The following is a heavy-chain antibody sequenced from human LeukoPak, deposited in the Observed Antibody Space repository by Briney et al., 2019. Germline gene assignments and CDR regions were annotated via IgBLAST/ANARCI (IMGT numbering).Heavy chain of an antibody. Sequence: GGSLRLYCAASGFTFSSYWMPWIRQALGKGLAWVSRINSDGSSTSYADSVKGRFTISRDNAKNTLYLQMNSLRAEDTAVYYCARDGAAYDFLSGYYVTEYNWFDPWGQGTLVTVSS. V-gene: IGHV3-74*01. D-gene: IGHD3-3*01. J-gene: IGHJ5*02. CDR2: INSDGSST. CDR1: GFTFSSYW. CDR3: ARDGAAYDFLSGYYVTEYNWFDP.